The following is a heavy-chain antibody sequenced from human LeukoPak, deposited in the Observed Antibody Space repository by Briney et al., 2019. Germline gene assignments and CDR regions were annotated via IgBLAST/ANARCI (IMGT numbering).Heavy chain of an antibody. Sequence: ASVTVSFKASGYTFTGYYMHWVRQAPGQGLEWMGWVNPNGGATNYAQKLQGRVTMTRDTSISTAYMELSRQSSDDTAVYYCARAAVTTLPYFDYWGQGTLVTVST. J-gene: IGHJ4*02. D-gene: IGHD4-17*01. CDR1: GYTFTGYY. V-gene: IGHV1-2*02. CDR2: VNPNGGAT. CDR3: ARAAVTTLPYFDY.